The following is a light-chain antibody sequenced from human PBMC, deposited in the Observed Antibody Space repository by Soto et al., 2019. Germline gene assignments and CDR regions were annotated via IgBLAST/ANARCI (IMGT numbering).Light chain of an antibody. CDR1: QGISNY. Sequence: DTQLTQSPSFLSASVGDRVTITCRANQGISNYLAWYQQKPGKAPKLLSYPAATLQSGVPSRSSGSGSGTEFTLTIGSLQPEDFATYYCQELNSYPFAFGGGTKVDI. J-gene: IGKJ4*01. V-gene: IGKV1-9*01. CDR3: QELNSYPFA. CDR2: PAA.